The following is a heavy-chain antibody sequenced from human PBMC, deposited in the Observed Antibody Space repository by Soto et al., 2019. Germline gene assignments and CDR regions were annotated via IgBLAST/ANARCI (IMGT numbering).Heavy chain of an antibody. CDR2: IWHDGSKK. CDR3: ATEDLSAAVFGFDI. D-gene: IGHD3-16*01. Sequence: QVQLVESGGGVVQPGRSLRLSCAASGFTISNYGMHWVRQAPGTGLEWVALIWHDGSKKDYADSVKGRFTISRDNSPNTLDLQMDGLRAEETAVYYCATEDLSAAVFGFDIWGQGTLVTVSS. J-gene: IGHJ3*02. CDR1: GFTISNYG. V-gene: IGHV3-33*01.